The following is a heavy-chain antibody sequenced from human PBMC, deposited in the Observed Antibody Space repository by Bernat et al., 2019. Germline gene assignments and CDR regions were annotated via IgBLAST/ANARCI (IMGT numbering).Heavy chain of an antibody. CDR1: GFTFSSYA. V-gene: IGHV3-30-3*01. Sequence: QVQLVESGGGVVQPGRSLRLSCAASGFTFSSYAMHWVRQAPGKGLEWVAVISYDGSNKYYADSVKGRFTISRDNSKNTLYLQMNSLRAEDTAVYYCARGYFVYWGQGTLVTVSS. D-gene: IGHD3-10*01. J-gene: IGHJ4*02. CDR2: ISYDGSNK. CDR3: ARGYFVY.